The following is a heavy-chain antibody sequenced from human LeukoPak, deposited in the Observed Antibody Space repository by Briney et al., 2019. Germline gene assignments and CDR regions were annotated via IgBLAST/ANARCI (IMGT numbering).Heavy chain of an antibody. CDR3: AKEGWIAPVDY. J-gene: IGHJ4*02. V-gene: IGHV4-39*07. D-gene: IGHD5-12*01. CDR2: IYYSGST. CDR1: GGSISSSSYY. Sequence: SETLSLTCTVSGGSISSSSYYWGWIRQPPGKGLEWIGSIYYSGSTYYNPSLKSRIIISVDTSKNQFSLKLSSVTAADTAVYYCAKEGWIAPVDYWGQGTLVTVSS.